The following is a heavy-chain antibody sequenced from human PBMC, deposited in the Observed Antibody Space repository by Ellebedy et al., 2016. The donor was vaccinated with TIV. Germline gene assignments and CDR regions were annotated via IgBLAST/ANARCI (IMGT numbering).Heavy chain of an antibody. Sequence: AASVKVSCKTSGYTFTNYAIHWVRQAPGQSLEWMGWINADNGDTKYLQKFQGRVTITRDRSANTAYMELSGLRSEDTAVFYSARDMAFYGSEIRGGAFAYWGQGTLVTVSS. V-gene: IGHV1-3*01. CDR1: GYTFTNYA. J-gene: IGHJ4*02. D-gene: IGHD3-10*01. CDR3: ARDMAFYGSEIRGGAFAY. CDR2: INADNGDT.